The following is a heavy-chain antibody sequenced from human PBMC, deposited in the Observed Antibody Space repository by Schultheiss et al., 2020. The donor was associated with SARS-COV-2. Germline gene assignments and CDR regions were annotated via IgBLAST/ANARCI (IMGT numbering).Heavy chain of an antibody. Sequence: ASVKVSCKASGYTFTSYGISWVRQAPGQGLEWMGWISAYNGNTNYAQKLQGRVTMTTDTSTSTAYMELRSLRAEDTAVYYCARSGGDYVWGTEFDPWGQGTLVTVSS. CDR2: ISAYNGNT. CDR1: GYTFTSYG. J-gene: IGHJ5*02. D-gene: IGHD3-16*01. V-gene: IGHV1-18*01. CDR3: ARSGGDYVWGTEFDP.